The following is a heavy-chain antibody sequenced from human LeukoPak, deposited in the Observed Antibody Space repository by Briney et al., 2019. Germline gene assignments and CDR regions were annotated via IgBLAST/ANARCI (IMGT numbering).Heavy chain of an antibody. D-gene: IGHD4-11*01. CDR1: GFTFSIYS. CDR3: ARVYSNYDFDY. CDR2: NSNSRSTK. Sequence: GGSLRLSCAASGFTFSIYSMNWVRQAPGKGLEWVSFNSNSRSTKYYADSVKGRFTISSENAKNSLYLQMNSLRAEDTAVYYCARVYSNYDFDYWGQGTLVTVSS. V-gene: IGHV3-48*01. J-gene: IGHJ4*02.